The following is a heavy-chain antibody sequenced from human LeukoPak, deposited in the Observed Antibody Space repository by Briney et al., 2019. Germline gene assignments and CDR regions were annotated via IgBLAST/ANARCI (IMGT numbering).Heavy chain of an antibody. D-gene: IGHD6-6*01. CDR1: GFTFTTYG. J-gene: IGHJ6*03. V-gene: IGHV3-21*01. CDR3: ARDRVAARQWGYYYYMDV. Sequence: GGSLRLSCAASGFTFTTYGMHWVRQAPGKGLEWVSSISSSSSYIYYADSVKGRFTISRDNAKNSLYLQMNSLRAEDTAVYYCARDRVAARQWGYYYYMDVWGKGTTVTVSS. CDR2: ISSSSSYI.